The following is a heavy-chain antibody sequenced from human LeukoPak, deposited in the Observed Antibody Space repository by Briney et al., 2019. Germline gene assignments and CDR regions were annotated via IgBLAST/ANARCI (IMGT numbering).Heavy chain of an antibody. V-gene: IGHV3-21*01. J-gene: IGHJ4*02. CDR1: GFTFSSYS. D-gene: IGHD6-13*01. CDR2: ISSSSSYI. Sequence: GGSLRLSCAASGFTFSSYSMNWVRQAPGKGLEWVSSISSSSSYIYYADSVKGRFTISRDNAKNSLYLQMSSLRAEDTAVYYCARVPSTFSSSWYYFDYWGQGTLVTVSS. CDR3: ARVPSTFSSSWYYFDY.